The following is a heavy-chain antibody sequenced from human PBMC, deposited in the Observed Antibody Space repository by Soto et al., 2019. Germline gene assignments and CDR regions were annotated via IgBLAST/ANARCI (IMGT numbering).Heavy chain of an antibody. J-gene: IGHJ5*02. CDR1: GGSISSSSYY. V-gene: IGHV4-39*01. CDR3: GSQSYYDFWRVLDP. CDR2: IYYSGST. Sequence: QLQLQESGPGLVKPSETLSLTCTVSGGSISSSSYYWGGIRQPPGKGLEWIGSIYYSGSTYYNPSPTRRASLFVASYKPQLCLRLSSVTNAQSFVYYFGSQSYYDFWRVLDPWGQVTLVT. D-gene: IGHD3-3*01.